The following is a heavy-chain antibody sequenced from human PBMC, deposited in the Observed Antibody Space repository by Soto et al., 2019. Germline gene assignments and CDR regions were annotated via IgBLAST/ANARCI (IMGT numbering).Heavy chain of an antibody. V-gene: IGHV3-64*01. J-gene: IGHJ3*02. D-gene: IGHD3-9*01. CDR2: ISSNGGST. CDR1: GFTFSSYD. Sequence: PGGSLRLSCAASGFTFSSYDMHWVRQAPGKGLEYVSAISSNGGSTYYANSVKGRFTISRDNSKNTLYLQMGSLRAEDMAVYYCARLSRTRPRATGAFDIWGQGTMVTVSS. CDR3: ARLSRTRPRATGAFDI.